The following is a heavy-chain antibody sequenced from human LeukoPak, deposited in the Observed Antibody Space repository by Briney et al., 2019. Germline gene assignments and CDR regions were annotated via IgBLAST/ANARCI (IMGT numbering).Heavy chain of an antibody. CDR1: GYTFTGHC. J-gene: IGHJ4*02. D-gene: IGHD4-23*01. V-gene: IGHV1-2*02. CDR2: INPNSGGT. CDR3: ARDFTVVTAFDY. Sequence: ASVKVSCKASGYTFTGHCIHWVRQAPGQGLEWMGRINPNSGGTKSAENFQGRVTMTRDTSISTAYMELSSLRSDDTAVYYCARDFTVVTAFDYWGQGTLVTVSS.